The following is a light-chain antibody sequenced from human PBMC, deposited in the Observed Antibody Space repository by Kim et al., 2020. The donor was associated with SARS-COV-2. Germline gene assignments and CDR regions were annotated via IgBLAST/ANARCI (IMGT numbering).Light chain of an antibody. V-gene: IGKV3-20*01. CDR2: GAS. CDR1: QSISSSY. J-gene: IGKJ4*01. Sequence: EIVLTQSPGTLSLSPGERATLSCRASQSISSSYLAWYQQKPGQAPRLLIYGASSRATGIPDRFSGGGSGTDFTLTINRLEPEDFAVYYCQHYINSPRPFGGGTKVDIK. CDR3: QHYINSPRP.